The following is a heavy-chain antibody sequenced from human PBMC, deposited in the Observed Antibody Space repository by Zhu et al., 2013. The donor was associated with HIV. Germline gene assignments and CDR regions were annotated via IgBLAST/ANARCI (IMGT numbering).Heavy chain of an antibody. Sequence: QVQLVQSGAEVKKPGSSVKVSCKASGYTFTGYYMHWARQAPGQGLEWMGWINPNNGGTDYAQKFQGRVTMTRDTSTSTAYMELRSLRSDDTAVYYCARTPEWLFFDFWGQGTLVTVSS. CDR3: ARTPEWLFFDF. D-gene: IGHD3-3*01. CDR1: GYTFTGYY. CDR2: INPNNGGT. V-gene: IGHV1-2*02. J-gene: IGHJ4*02.